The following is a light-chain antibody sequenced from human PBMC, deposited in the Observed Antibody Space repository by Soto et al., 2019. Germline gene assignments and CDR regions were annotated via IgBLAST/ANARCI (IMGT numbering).Light chain of an antibody. V-gene: IGLV6-57*04. CDR3: QVYDSSTYVV. J-gene: IGLJ2*01. CDR2: EDN. CDR1: SGSIASNY. Sequence: NFMLTQPHSVSESPGKTVTISCTRSSGSIASNYVQWYQQRPGSAPTTVIYEDNQRPSGVPARFSGSIDSSSNPSSLTISRLKDGGGGDYFLQVYDSSTYVVFGGGTKLTVL.